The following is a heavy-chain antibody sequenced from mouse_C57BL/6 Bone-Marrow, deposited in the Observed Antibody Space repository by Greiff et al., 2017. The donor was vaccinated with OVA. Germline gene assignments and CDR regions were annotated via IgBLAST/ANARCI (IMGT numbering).Heavy chain of an antibody. D-gene: IGHD3-3*01. J-gene: IGHJ4*01. CDR1: GYAFSSSW. V-gene: IGHV1-82*01. CDR2: IYPGDGDT. Sequence: VHLVESGPELVKPGASVKISCKASGYAFSSSWMNWVKQRPGKGLEWIGRIYPGDGDTNYNGKFKGKATLTADKSSSTAYMQLSSLTSEDSAVYFCARSGDEGDAMDYWGQGTSVTVSS. CDR3: ARSGDEGDAMDY.